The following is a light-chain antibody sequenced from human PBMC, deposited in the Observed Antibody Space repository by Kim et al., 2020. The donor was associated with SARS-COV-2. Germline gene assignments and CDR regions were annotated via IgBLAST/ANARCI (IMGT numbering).Light chain of an antibody. V-gene: IGKV4-1*01. CDR3: QQDYTTPLT. J-gene: IGKJ1*01. CDR1: QNILSSSNNKDY. Sequence: DIVMTQSPDSLAVSLAERATINCKSSQNILSSSNNKDYLAWYQQKPGQPPKLLIYSASTRASGVPDRFSGSGSGTDFTLTISSLQAEDVAVYYCQQDYTTPLTFGQGTKVDIK. CDR2: SAS.